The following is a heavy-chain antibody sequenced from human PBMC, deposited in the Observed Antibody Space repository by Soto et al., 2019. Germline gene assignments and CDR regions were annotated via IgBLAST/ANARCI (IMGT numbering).Heavy chain of an antibody. CDR1: GFTFSSYG. V-gene: IGHV3-33*01. J-gene: IGHJ4*02. CDR3: GREGVVFYDSSGYYSQGLGY. Sequence: QVQLVESGGGVVQPGRSLRLSCEASGFTFSSYGMHWVRQAPGKGLEWVAVIWYDGSNKYYADSVKGRFTISRDNSKNTLYLQMNSLRAEDTAVYYCGREGVVFYDSSGYYSQGLGYWGQGTLVTVSS. CDR2: IWYDGSNK. D-gene: IGHD3-22*01.